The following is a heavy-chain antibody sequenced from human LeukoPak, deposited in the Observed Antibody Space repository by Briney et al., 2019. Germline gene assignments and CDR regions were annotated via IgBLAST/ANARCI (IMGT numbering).Heavy chain of an antibody. CDR3: ARVVEALYYYDSSGYYPHFDY. J-gene: IGHJ4*02. CDR1: GYTFTNYG. CDR2: ISAYNGNT. V-gene: IGHV1-18*01. D-gene: IGHD3-22*01. Sequence: ASVKVSCTASGYTFTNYGISWVRQAPGQGLEWMGWISAYNGNTHYAQKLQDRVTMTTDTSTSTAYMEMRSLRSDDTAVYYCARVVEALYYYDSSGYYPHFDYWGQGTLVTVSS.